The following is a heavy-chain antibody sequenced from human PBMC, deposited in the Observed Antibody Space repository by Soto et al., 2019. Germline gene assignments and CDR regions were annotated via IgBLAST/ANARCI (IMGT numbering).Heavy chain of an antibody. D-gene: IGHD6-13*01. V-gene: IGHV4-61*01. J-gene: IGHJ6*02. CDR2: IYYSGST. CDR3: ALYSHYYGMDV. Sequence: SETLSLTCTVSGGSVSSGSYYWSWIRQPPGKGLEWIGYIYYSGSTNYNPSLKSRVTISVDTSKNQFSRKLSSVTAADTAVYYCALYSHYYGMDVWGQGTTVTVSS. CDR1: GGSVSSGSYY.